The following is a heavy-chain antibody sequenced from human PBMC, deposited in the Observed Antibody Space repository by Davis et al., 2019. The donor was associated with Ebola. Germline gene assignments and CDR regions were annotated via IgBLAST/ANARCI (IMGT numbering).Heavy chain of an antibody. J-gene: IGHJ4*02. Sequence: SAPTLVKPTATLTLTCNFSGFSLPSTGVGLGWIRQPPGGALDWLEVLYWDGDERYNPSLKNRVTITQDTSKNQVVLTMTNIDPADTAKSFCAHGRSGLFRYRGQGILITVSA. CDR2: LYWDGDE. D-gene: IGHD1-14*01. V-gene: IGHV2-5*02. CDR3: AHGRSGLFRY. CDR1: GFSLPSTGVG.